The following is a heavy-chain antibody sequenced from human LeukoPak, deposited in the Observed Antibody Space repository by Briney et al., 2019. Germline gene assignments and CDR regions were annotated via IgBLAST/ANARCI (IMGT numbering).Heavy chain of an antibody. CDR1: GFTFRDYA. J-gene: IGHJ4*02. Sequence: PGGSLRLSCTASGFTFRDYAMSWVRRAPGGGLEWVSLIFGYGAGTYYADSRKGRFTIPRANSKNTLSLQMTPLRGVDTAVYYCAKFNGWEVRDYYFDYWGQGTQVTVPS. CDR2: IFGYGAGT. CDR3: AKFNGWEVRDYYFDY. V-gene: IGHV3-23*01. D-gene: IGHD6-19*01.